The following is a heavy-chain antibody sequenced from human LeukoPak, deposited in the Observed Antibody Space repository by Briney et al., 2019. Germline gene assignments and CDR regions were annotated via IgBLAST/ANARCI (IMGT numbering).Heavy chain of an antibody. CDR1: GCTFTSYY. V-gene: IGHV1-46*01. CDR2: INPSGGST. D-gene: IGHD2-8*01. J-gene: IGHJ4*02. Sequence: ASVKVSCKASGCTFTSYYMHWVRQAPGQGLEWMGIINPSGGSTSYAQKFQGRVTMTRDMSTSTVYMELSSLRSEDTAVYYCCTGTNGDGRNDYWGQGTLVTVSS. CDR3: CTGTNGDGRNDY.